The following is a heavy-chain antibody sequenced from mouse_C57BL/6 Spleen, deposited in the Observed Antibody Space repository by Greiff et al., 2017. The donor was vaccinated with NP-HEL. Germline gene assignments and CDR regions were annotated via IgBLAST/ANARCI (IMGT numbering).Heavy chain of an antibody. J-gene: IGHJ2*01. CDR1: GYTFTSYW. Sequence: QVQLQQPGAELVRPGSSVKLSCKASGYTFTSYWMDWVKQRPGQGLEWIGNIYPSDSETHYNQKFKDKATLTVDKSSSTAYMQLSSLTSEDSAVYYCARWYGNYPYYFDYWGQGTTLTVSS. V-gene: IGHV1-61*01. CDR2: IYPSDSET. CDR3: ARWYGNYPYYFDY. D-gene: IGHD2-10*02.